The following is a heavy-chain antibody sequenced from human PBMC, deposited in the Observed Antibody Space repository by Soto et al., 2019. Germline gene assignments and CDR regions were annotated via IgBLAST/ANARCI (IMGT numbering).Heavy chain of an antibody. J-gene: IGHJ6*03. CDR2: ISWNSGSI. D-gene: IGHD6-19*01. CDR3: AKEWLVLGNYYYYMDV. CDR1: GFTFDDYA. V-gene: IGHV3-9*01. Sequence: PGGSLRVSCAAAGFTFDDYAMHWVRQAPGNGLEWVSGISWNSGSIGYADSVKGRFTISRDNAKNSLYLQMNSLRAEDTALYYCAKEWLVLGNYYYYMDVWGKGTTVTVSS.